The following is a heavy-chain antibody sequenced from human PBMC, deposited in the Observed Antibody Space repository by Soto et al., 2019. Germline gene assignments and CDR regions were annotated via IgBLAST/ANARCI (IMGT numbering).Heavy chain of an antibody. CDR3: AREEGYVLSNAYYFDY. Sequence: GESLKISCKGSGYSFTSYWIGWVRQMPGKGLEWMGIIYPGDSDTRYSPSFQGQVTISADKSISTAYLQWSSLKAPDTAMYYCAREEGYVLSNAYYFDYWGQGTLVTVSS. CDR2: IYPGDSDT. CDR1: GYSFTSYW. J-gene: IGHJ4*02. D-gene: IGHD3-16*01. V-gene: IGHV5-51*01.